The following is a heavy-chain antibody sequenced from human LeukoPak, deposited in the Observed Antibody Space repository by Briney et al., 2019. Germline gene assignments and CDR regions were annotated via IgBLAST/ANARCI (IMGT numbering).Heavy chain of an antibody. CDR3: AKSYSSGPDAFDI. CDR1: GFTFSSYA. D-gene: IGHD6-19*01. J-gene: IGHJ3*02. CDR2: ISGSGSST. V-gene: IGHV3-23*01. Sequence: PGGSLRLSCAASGFTFSSYAMNWVRQAPGKGLEWVSGISGSGSSTYYADSVKGRFTISRDNSKNTLYLQINSLRAEDTAAYYCAKSYSSGPDAFDIWGQGTMVTVSS.